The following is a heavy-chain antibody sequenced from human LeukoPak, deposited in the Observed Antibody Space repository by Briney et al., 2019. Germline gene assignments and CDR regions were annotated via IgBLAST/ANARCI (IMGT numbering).Heavy chain of an antibody. J-gene: IGHJ5*02. CDR2: ISTSSRYI. CDR1: GFTFSRYW. Sequence: GGSLRLSCAASGFTFSRYWMNWVRQAPGKGLEWVSSISTSSRYIYYRDSVKGRFTISRDDAKNSLYLQMNSLRVEDTAVYYCARADCSGSTCYLRRSWFDPWGQGTLVTVSS. CDR3: ARADCSGSTCYLRRSWFDP. D-gene: IGHD2-2*01. V-gene: IGHV3-21*01.